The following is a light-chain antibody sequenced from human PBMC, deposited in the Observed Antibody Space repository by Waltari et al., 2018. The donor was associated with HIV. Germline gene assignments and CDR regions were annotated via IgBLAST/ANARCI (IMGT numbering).Light chain of an antibody. CDR3: QQYNGPYT. V-gene: IGKV1-5*03. Sequence: GDRVTITCRASQSIGRWLAWFQHKPGKAPKLLIYEASTLERGVPSRFSGSGSGTEFTLTISSLQPDDFATYHCQQYNGPYTFGQGTKLEIK. J-gene: IGKJ2*01. CDR1: QSIGRW. CDR2: EAS.